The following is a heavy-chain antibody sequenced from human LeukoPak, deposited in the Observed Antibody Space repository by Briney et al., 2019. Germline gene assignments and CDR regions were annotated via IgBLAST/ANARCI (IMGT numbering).Heavy chain of an antibody. CDR1: GFTFSHYN. CDR2: ISTSSSYI. CDR3: ARDRDWNSGFYS. V-gene: IGHV3-21*01. Sequence: GGSLRLSCAASGFTFSHYNMKWVRQAPGKGLEWVSSISTSSSYIYYADSVKGRFTISRDNAKNSLYLQMNSLRAEDTAVYYCARDRDWNSGFYSWGQGTLVTVSS. J-gene: IGHJ4*02. D-gene: IGHD1-7*01.